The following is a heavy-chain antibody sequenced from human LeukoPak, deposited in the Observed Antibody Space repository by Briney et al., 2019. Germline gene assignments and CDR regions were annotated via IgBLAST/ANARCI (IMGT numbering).Heavy chain of an antibody. CDR1: GGSISGSY. J-gene: IGHJ4*02. D-gene: IGHD5-24*01. CDR3: ARTVEMATIDY. V-gene: IGHV4-59*12. CDR2: MYNSGST. Sequence: SETLSLTCTVSGGSISGSYWSWIRQPPGKGLEWIAYMYNSGSTNYNPSLKSRVTISIDTSKNQFSLKLNSVTAADTAVYYCARTVEMATIDYWGQGTLVTVSS.